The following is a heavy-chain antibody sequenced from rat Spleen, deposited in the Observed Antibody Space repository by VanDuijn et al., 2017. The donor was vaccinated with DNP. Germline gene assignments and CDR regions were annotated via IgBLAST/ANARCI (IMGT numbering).Heavy chain of an antibody. V-gene: IGHV2S30*01. Sequence: QVQLKESGPGLVQPSQTLSLTCTVSGFSLMDYSVHWVRQPPGKGLEWMGRMKYDGDTYYNSALKSRLYISRDTSQSQVFLKMNSLQTEDTAIYYCTVINYPGSSWGQGVMVTVSS. J-gene: IGHJ2*01. CDR1: GFSLMDYS. D-gene: IGHD1-4*01. CDR3: TVINYPGSS. CDR2: MKYDGDT.